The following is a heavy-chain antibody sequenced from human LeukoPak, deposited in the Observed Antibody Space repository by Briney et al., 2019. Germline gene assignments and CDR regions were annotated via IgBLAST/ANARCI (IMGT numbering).Heavy chain of an antibody. V-gene: IGHV3-72*01. CDR2: IGNKANSYTI. CDR3: AKKGYCFNGVCNWVDY. D-gene: IGHD2-8*01. J-gene: IGHJ4*02. CDR1: GFTFSDHY. Sequence: GGSLRLSXAASGFTFSDHYMDWVRQAPGKGLEWVGRIGNKANSYTIEYAASVKGRFTISRDDSKNSLYLRMNSLKTEDTAVYYCAKKGYCFNGVCNWVDYWGQGTLVTVSS.